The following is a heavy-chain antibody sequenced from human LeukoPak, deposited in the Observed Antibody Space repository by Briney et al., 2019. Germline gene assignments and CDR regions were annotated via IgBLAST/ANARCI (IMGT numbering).Heavy chain of an antibody. CDR2: IYSGGST. D-gene: IGHD5-24*01. CDR1: GFTVSNNY. CDR3: ARSRDGYNYLYFNF. V-gene: IGHV3-53*01. Sequence: GGSLRLFCAVSGFTVSNNYMSWVRQAPGKGLEWVSVIYSGGSTYYADSVKGRFTISRDSSKNTLYLQMNSLRAEDTAVYYCARSRDGYNYLYFNFWGQGTLVTVSS. J-gene: IGHJ4*02.